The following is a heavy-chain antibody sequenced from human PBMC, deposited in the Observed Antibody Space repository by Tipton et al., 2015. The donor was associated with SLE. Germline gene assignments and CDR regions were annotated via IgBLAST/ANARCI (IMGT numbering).Heavy chain of an antibody. V-gene: IGHV4-59*11. D-gene: IGHD2-15*01. CDR1: GGSIRSHY. J-gene: IGHJ4*02. CDR2: IYYSGST. CDR3: ASAVAATGYFDY. Sequence: TLSLTCTVSGGSIRSHYWSWIRQPPGKGLEWIGYIYYSGSTNYNPSLKSRVTISVDTSKNQFSLKLSSVTAADTAVYYCASAVAATGYFDYWGQGTLVTVSS.